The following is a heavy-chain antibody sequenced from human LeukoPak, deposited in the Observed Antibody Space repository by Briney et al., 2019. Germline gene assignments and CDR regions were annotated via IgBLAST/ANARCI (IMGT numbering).Heavy chain of an antibody. CDR2: IIPIFGTA. D-gene: IGHD2-2*01. CDR1: GYTFTGYY. J-gene: IGHJ4*02. V-gene: IGHV1-69*05. CDR3: ARSTPPIVVVPAALDY. Sequence: SVKVSCKASGYTFTGYYMHWVRQAPGQGLEWMGGIIPIFGTANYAQKFQGRVTITTDESTSTAYMELSSLRSEDTAVYYCARSTPPIVVVPAALDYWGQGTLVTVSS.